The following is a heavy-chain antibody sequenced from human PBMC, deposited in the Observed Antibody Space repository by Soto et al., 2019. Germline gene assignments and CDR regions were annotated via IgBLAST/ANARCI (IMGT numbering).Heavy chain of an antibody. CDR1: GYIFNNYG. D-gene: IGHD2-2*01. V-gene: IGHV1-18*04. J-gene: IGHJ6*02. CDR3: ARGPHCISSSCYDADYYGMDV. CDR2: ISVYNGNT. Sequence: QIQLVQSGGEVKKPGASVKVSCKASGYIFNNYGISWVRRAPGQGLEWMGWISVYNGNTKYAQKVQGRVTMTTDTSTNTAYMELRSLRSDDTAVYYCARGPHCISSSCYDADYYGMDVWGQGTTVTVSS.